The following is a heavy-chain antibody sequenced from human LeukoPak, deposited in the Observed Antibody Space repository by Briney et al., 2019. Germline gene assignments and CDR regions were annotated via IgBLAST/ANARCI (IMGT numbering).Heavy chain of an antibody. CDR1: GFTFSSYA. D-gene: IGHD3-10*01. J-gene: IGHJ4*02. Sequence: PGGSLRLSCAASGFTFSSYAMHWVRQAPGRGLEWVALISYDGGNNFHADSVKGRFTISRDNSKNTLYLQMNSLRADDTAVYYCVRDPSLYYYGSGRHFDCWGQGTLVTVSS. CDR3: VRDPSLYYYGSGRHFDC. V-gene: IGHV3-30*04. CDR2: ISYDGGNN.